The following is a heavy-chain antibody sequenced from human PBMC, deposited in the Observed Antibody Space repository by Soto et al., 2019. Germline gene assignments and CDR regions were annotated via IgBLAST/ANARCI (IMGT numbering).Heavy chain of an antibody. CDR2: INAGNGNT. V-gene: IGHV1-3*01. CDR1: GYTFTSYA. D-gene: IGHD3-10*01. J-gene: IGHJ6*02. CDR3: ARQSIWFGELSKDYYYYYGMDV. Sequence: QVQLVQSGAEVKKPGASVKVSCKASGYTFTSYAMHWVRQAPGQRLEWMGWINAGNGNTKYSQKFQGRVTITGDTSARRAYMELSSLRSEDAAVYYCARQSIWFGELSKDYYYYYGMDVWGQGTTVTVSS.